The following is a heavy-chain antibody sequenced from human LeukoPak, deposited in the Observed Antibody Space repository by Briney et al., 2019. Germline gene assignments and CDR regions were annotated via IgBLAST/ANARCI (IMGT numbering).Heavy chain of an antibody. CDR2: IYYSGST. Sequence: KPSETPSLTCTVSGGSISSYYWSWIRQLPGKGLEWIGYIYYSGSTNYNPSLKSRVTISVDTSKNQFSLKLSSVTAADTAVYYCARGGPKYYDYVWGSLDYWGQGTLVTVSS. CDR3: ARGGPKYYDYVWGSLDY. V-gene: IGHV4-59*01. D-gene: IGHD3-16*01. J-gene: IGHJ4*02. CDR1: GGSISSYY.